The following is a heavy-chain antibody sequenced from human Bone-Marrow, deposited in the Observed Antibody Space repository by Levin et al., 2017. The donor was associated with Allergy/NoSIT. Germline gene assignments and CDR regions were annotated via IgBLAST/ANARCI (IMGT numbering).Heavy chain of an antibody. V-gene: IGHV3-13*04. CDR3: ARVALPRYCTSTSCSASSYYFDY. Sequence: GESLKISCAASGFTFSSYDMHWVRQATGRGLEWVSAIGTAADSYYSGSVKGRFTVSRDNAKNSFYLQMNSLRAGDTAVYYCARVALPRYCTSTSCSASSYYFDYWGQGTLVTVSS. CDR1: GFTFSSYD. CDR2: IGTAADS. J-gene: IGHJ4*02. D-gene: IGHD2-2*01.